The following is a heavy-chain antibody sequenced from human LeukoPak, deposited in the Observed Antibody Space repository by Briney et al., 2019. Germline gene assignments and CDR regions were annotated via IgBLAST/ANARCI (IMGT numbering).Heavy chain of an antibody. CDR3: ARDRGAYCSGGSCYSRNWFDP. J-gene: IGHJ5*02. Sequence: GGSLRLSCAASGFTFSSYWMHWVRQAPGKGLVWVSRINSDWSSTSYADSVKGRFTISRDNAKNTLYLQMNSLRAEDTAVYYCARDRGAYCSGGSCYSRNWFDPWGQGTLVTVSS. CDR1: GFTFSSYW. D-gene: IGHD2-15*01. CDR2: INSDWSST. V-gene: IGHV3-74*01.